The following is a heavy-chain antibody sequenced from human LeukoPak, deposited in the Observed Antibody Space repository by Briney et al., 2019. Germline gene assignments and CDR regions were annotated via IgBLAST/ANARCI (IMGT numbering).Heavy chain of an antibody. Sequence: GASVKVSCKASGYTFTGYYMHWVRQAPGQGLEWMGWINPNSGNTGYAQKFQGRVTITRNTSISTAYMELSSLRSEDTAVYYCARGHMDVWGKGTTVTVSS. CDR1: GYTFTGYY. CDR2: INPNSGNT. CDR3: ARGHMDV. V-gene: IGHV1-8*03. J-gene: IGHJ6*03.